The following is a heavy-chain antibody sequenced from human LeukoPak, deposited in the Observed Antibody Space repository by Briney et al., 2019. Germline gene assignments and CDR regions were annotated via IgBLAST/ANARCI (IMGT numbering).Heavy chain of an antibody. CDR2: ISYDGSNK. CDR1: GFIFSSYA. Sequence: TGGSLRLSCAASGFIFSSYAMPWVRQAPGKGLEWVALISYDGSNKQYADSVKGRFTISRDNSKNKLYLQMNSLRVEDTAVYYCARDHPPEDVWGQGTTVTVSS. CDR3: ARDHPPEDV. J-gene: IGHJ6*02. V-gene: IGHV3-30-3*01.